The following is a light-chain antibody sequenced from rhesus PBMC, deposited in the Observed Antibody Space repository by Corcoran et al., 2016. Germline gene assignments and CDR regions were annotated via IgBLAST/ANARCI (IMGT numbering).Light chain of an antibody. Sequence: QAALTQPRSVSGSPGQSVTISCTGTSSDIGGYNYVSCYQQHPGTAPKLMIYEVSKRPSGVSDRFSGSKSGNTASLTISGLQAEEEAEYCCSSYAGSKTDIFGAGSRRTVL. V-gene: IGLV2-32*02. CDR2: EVS. CDR1: SSDIGGYNY. CDR3: SSYAGSKTDI. J-gene: IGLJ1*01.